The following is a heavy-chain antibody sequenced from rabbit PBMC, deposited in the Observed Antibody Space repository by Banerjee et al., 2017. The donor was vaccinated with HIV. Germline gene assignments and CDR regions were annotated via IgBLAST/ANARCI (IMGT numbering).Heavy chain of an antibody. V-gene: IGHV1S40*01. CDR1: GFSFSSYYY. CDR3: ARDAGANGWGYPYFNL. D-gene: IGHD4-1*01. J-gene: IGHJ4*01. CDR2: IYAGSSRCI. Sequence: QSLEESGGDLVKPGASLTLTCTASGFSFSSYYYMCWVLQAPGKGLEWIGCIYAGSSRCIYYATWAKGRFTISKTSTTTVTLQMTSLTAADTATYFCARDAGANGWGYPYFNLWGQGTLVTVS.